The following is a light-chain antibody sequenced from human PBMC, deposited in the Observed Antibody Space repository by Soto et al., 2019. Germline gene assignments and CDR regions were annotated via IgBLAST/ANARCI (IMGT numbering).Light chain of an antibody. CDR1: QTIESL. CDR3: QHYNSWA. V-gene: IGKV1-5*03. Sequence: DVQMTQSPSTLPASVGDRVTITCRASQTIESLLAWYQQKPGKAPNLLIYKASSLESGVPSTFSGSCFGTQFTLTITGLQPDDFATYYCQHYNSWAFGQGTKVEI. J-gene: IGKJ1*01. CDR2: KAS.